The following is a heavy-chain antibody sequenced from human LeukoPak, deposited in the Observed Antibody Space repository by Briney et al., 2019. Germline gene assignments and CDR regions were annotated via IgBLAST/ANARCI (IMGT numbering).Heavy chain of an antibody. CDR1: GYTFTSYG. D-gene: IGHD3-10*01. Sequence: GASVKVSCKASGYTFTSYGISWVRQAPGQGLEWMGWISAYNGNTNYAQKLQGRVTMTTDTSTSTAYMELRSLRSDDTAVYYCARARYYGSGSYYMNWFDPWGQGTLVTVSS. CDR2: ISAYNGNT. V-gene: IGHV1-18*01. J-gene: IGHJ5*02. CDR3: ARARYYGSGSYYMNWFDP.